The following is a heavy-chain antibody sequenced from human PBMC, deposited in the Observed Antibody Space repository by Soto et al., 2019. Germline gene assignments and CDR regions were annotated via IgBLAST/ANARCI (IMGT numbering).Heavy chain of an antibody. CDR3: AKKYRGTYPFDY. Sequence: GGSLRLSCATSGFTFSRCDMNWVRQAPGKGLEWVSFISSSASYMYYADSVKGRFTISRDNSKNTLYLQMDSLRAEDTAIYYCAKKYRGTYPFDYWGQGTLVTVSS. D-gene: IGHD1-26*01. V-gene: IGHV3-21*04. CDR2: ISSSASYM. J-gene: IGHJ4*02. CDR1: GFTFSRCD.